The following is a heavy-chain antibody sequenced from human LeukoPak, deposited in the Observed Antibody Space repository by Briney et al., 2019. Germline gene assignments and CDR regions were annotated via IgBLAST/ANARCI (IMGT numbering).Heavy chain of an antibody. CDR3: TRTPRSAGDYYDT. V-gene: IGHV3-49*04. J-gene: IGHJ3*02. D-gene: IGHD3-10*01. CDR1: GFIFGDYT. Sequence: GGSLRLSCTVSGFIFGDYTMNWVRQAPGKGLEWVSFIRSQDLGATTAYAASVKGRFTILRDDSKSIAYLQMNSLKTDDTAVYYCTRTPRSAGDYYDTWGQGTMVTVSS. CDR2: IRSQDLGATT.